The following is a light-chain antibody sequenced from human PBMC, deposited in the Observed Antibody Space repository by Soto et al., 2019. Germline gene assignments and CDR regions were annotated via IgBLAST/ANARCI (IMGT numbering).Light chain of an antibody. CDR2: ENN. CDR1: SGSIANNY. J-gene: IGLJ2*01. Sequence: NFMLTQPHSVSESPGKTLSISCTRSSGSIANNYVQWYQQRPGSAPTTVIYENNQRLSGVPDRFSGSTDGSSNSASLTISGLQTEDEAYYYGQSYDSDFVVFGGGTKVTVL. CDR3: QSYDSDFVV. V-gene: IGLV6-57*04.